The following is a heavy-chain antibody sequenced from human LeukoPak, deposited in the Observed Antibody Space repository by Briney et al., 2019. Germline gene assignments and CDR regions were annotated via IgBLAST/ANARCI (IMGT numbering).Heavy chain of an antibody. CDR1: GLTASHNVNNA. Sequence: PGGSLRLSCAASGLTASHNVNNAMSWVRHAPGKGLEWVSGITTSGSTYYAGSVRGRFTISRDNSKNVVSLQMKSLRADDTAIYFCVRDRGSGWYYMDLWGQGTLVTVSS. V-gene: IGHV3-23*01. CDR2: ITTSGST. D-gene: IGHD6-19*01. CDR3: VRDRGSGWYYMDL. J-gene: IGHJ4*02.